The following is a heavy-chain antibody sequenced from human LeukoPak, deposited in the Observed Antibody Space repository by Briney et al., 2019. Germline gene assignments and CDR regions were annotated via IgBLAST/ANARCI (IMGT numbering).Heavy chain of an antibody. Sequence: SETLSLTCTVSGGSISSSSYYWGWIRQPPGKGLEWIGSIYYSGSTYYNPSLKSRVTISVDTSKNQFSLKLSSVTAADTAVYYCARVDSSSWYRPFYYYYYMDVWGKGTTVTVSS. CDR3: ARVDSSSWYRPFYYYYYMDV. D-gene: IGHD6-13*01. J-gene: IGHJ6*03. CDR1: GGSISSSSYY. CDR2: IYYSGST. V-gene: IGHV4-39*07.